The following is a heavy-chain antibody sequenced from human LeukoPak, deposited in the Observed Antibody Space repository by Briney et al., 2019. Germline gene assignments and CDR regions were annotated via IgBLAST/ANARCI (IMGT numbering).Heavy chain of an antibody. V-gene: IGHV3-30-3*01. D-gene: IGHD2-21*01. CDR2: ISYDGSNK. CDR3: ARDHQLCGGDCYTPVDAFDI. Sequence: GGSLRLSCAASGFTFSDYYMSWIRQAPGKGLEWVAVISYDGSNKYYADSVKGRFTISRDNSKNTLYLQMNSLRAEDTAVYYCARDHQLCGGDCYTPVDAFDIWGQGTMVTVSS. J-gene: IGHJ3*02. CDR1: GFTFSDYY.